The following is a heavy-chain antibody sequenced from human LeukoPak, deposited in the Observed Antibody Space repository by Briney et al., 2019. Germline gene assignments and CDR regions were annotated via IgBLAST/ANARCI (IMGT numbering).Heavy chain of an antibody. CDR3: ARGRLRFPDY. J-gene: IGHJ4*02. CDR1: GGSINSYY. Sequence: SETLSLTCTVSGGSINSYYWNWIRQPPGKGLEWIGYIYYSGSTNYNPSLKSRVTISVDTSKSQFSLKLSSVTAADTAVYYCARGRLRFPDYWGQGTLVTVSS. D-gene: IGHD4-17*01. CDR2: IYYSGST. V-gene: IGHV4-59*01.